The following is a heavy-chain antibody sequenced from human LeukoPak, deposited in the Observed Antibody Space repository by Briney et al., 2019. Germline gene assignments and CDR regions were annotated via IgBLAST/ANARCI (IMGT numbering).Heavy chain of an antibody. D-gene: IGHD6-13*01. J-gene: IGHJ6*02. V-gene: IGHV4-34*01. Sequence: SVTLSLTCAVYGGSFSGYYWSWIRQPPGKGLEWIGEINHSGSTNYNPSLKSRVTISVDTSKNQFSLKLSSVTAADTAVYYCANIAAARDYYGMDVWGQGTTVTVSS. CDR2: INHSGST. CDR1: GGSFSGYY. CDR3: ANIAAARDYYGMDV.